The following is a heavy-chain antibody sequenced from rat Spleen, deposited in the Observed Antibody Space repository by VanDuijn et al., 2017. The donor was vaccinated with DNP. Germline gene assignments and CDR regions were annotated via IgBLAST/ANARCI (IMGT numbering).Heavy chain of an antibody. J-gene: IGHJ2*01. CDR3: TRPRTGSYFDY. Sequence: EVQLVESGGGLIQPGNSLKLSCAASGFTFSDYAMAWVRQSPKKGLEWVATIIQDGSRSYYRDSVKGRFTMSRANAKSTLYLQMNSLRSEDTATYYCTRPRTGSYFDYWGQGVMVTVSS. CDR2: IIQDGSRS. V-gene: IGHV5S10*01. CDR1: GFTFSDYA. D-gene: IGHD5-1*01.